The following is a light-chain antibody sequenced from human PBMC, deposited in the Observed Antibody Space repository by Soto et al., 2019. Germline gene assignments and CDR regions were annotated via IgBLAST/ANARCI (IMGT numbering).Light chain of an antibody. J-gene: IGKJ4*01. CDR3: QQYNDWPPQLT. CDR2: GAS. Sequence: EIVMTQSPATLSVSVGERATLSCRASQTVSSKLAWYQQKPGQAPRLLIYGASTRATGIPARFTGSGSGTDFTLTISSLQSEDFAVYYCQQYNDWPPQLTFGGGTKVEFK. V-gene: IGKV3-15*01. CDR1: QTVSSK.